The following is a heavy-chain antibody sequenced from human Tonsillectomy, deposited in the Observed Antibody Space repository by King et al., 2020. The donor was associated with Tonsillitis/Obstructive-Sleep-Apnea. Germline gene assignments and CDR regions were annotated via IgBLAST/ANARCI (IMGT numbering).Heavy chain of an antibody. CDR3: ARDGGVGLYCSGVTCYSDY. D-gene: IGHD2-15*01. J-gene: IGHJ4*02. V-gene: IGHV1-2*06. Sequence: VQLVESGAEVKKPGASVKVSCKASGYTFTGYYIHWVRQAPGQGLEWMGRINPNSGGTSSAQNFQGRVTMTRDTSINTVYMELSSLRSDDTAVYYCARDGGVGLYCSGVTCYSDYWGQGTLVTVSS. CDR1: GYTFTGYY. CDR2: INPNSGGT.